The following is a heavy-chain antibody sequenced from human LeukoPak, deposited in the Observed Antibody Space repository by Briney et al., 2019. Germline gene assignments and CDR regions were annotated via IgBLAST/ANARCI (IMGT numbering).Heavy chain of an antibody. V-gene: IGHV3-7*01. CDR3: ARAGYSSGHR. Sequence: GGSLRLSCEASGFTFTNYWMNWARQPPGKGLEWVAFIKEDGSQKYYVDSVKGRFTISRDNAKNSLYLQMNSLRAEDTAIYYCARAGYSSGHRWGQGTLVTVSS. D-gene: IGHD6-19*01. CDR1: GFTFTNYW. CDR2: IKEDGSQK. J-gene: IGHJ5*02.